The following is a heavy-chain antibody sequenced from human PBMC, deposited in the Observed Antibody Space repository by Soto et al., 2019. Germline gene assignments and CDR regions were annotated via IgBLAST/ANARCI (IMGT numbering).Heavy chain of an antibody. V-gene: IGHV4-59*08. J-gene: IGHJ5*02. Sequence: SETLSLTCTVSGGSISSYYWSWIRQPTGKGLEWIGYIYYSGSTNYNPSLKSRVTISVDTSKNQFSLKLSSVTAADTAVYYCARHTVTYSSGSKPNWFDPWGQGTLVTVSS. CDR1: GGSISSYY. CDR2: IYYSGST. CDR3: ARHTVTYSSGSKPNWFDP. D-gene: IGHD6-19*01.